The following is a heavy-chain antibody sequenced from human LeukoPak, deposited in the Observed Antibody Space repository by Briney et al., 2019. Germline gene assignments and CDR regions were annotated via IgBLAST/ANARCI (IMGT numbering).Heavy chain of an antibody. CDR2: IKQDGSEK. J-gene: IGHJ3*02. CDR1: GFSFSSYG. Sequence: GGSLRLSCAASGFSFSSYGMHWVRQAPGKGLEWVANIKQDGSEKYYVDSVKGRFTISRDNAKNSLYLQMNSLRAEDTAVYYCARETAGVGAAAFDIWGQGTMVTVSS. D-gene: IGHD3-3*01. CDR3: ARETAGVGAAAFDI. V-gene: IGHV3-7*01.